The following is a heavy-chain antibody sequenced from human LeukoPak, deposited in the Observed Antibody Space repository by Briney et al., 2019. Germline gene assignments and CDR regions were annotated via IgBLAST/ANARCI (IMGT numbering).Heavy chain of an antibody. CDR3: ARSSYSFGFGHPFDY. CDR1: GFTFRSYA. D-gene: IGHD5-18*01. CDR2: ITYNSGTI. V-gene: IGHV3-48*04. J-gene: IGHJ4*02. Sequence: PGGSLRLSCAASGFTFRSYAMQWVRQAPGKGLEWVSYITYNSGTIFYADSVKGRFTISRDNAKNSLYLQMNSLGAEDTAVYYCARSSYSFGFGHPFDYWGQGTQVPVST.